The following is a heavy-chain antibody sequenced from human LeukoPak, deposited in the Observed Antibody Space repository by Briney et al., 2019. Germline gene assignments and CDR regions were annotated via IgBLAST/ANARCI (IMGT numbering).Heavy chain of an antibody. J-gene: IGHJ4*02. CDR2: IKQDGSEK. CDR1: GFTFGTYW. V-gene: IGHV3-7*01. Sequence: GGSLRLSCAASGFTFGTYWMTWVRQAPGKGLEWVANIKQDGSEKYYVDSVRGRFTISRDNAKNTLNLQMNSLRVEDTAVYYCVREGRVTGYDFDYWGQGTLVTVSS. D-gene: IGHD5-12*01. CDR3: VREGRVTGYDFDY.